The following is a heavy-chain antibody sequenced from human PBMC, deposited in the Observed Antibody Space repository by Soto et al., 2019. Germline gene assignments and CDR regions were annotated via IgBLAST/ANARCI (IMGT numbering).Heavy chain of an antibody. CDR2: ISGYNGNT. V-gene: IGHV1-18*01. CDR1: GYTFTTYG. Sequence: GASVKVSCKASGYTFTTYGISWVRQAPGQGLEWMGWISGYNGNTNYAQKFQGRVTMTTDTSTSTAYMELRSLRSADTAVYFCAKGYNYGYGAYWGLGTLVTVSS. D-gene: IGHD5-18*01. J-gene: IGHJ4*02. CDR3: AKGYNYGYGAY.